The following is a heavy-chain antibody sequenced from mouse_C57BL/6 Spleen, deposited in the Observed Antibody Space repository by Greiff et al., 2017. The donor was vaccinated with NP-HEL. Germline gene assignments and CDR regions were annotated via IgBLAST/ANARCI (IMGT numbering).Heavy chain of an antibody. D-gene: IGHD2-3*01. Sequence: QVQLQQPGAELVRPGTSVKLSCKASGYTFTSYWMHWVKQRPGQGLEWIGVIDTSDSYTNYTQKFKGKATLTVDTSSSTAYMQLSSLTSEDSAVYYCARSYDGYYFDYWGQGTTLTVSS. J-gene: IGHJ2*01. CDR2: IDTSDSYT. CDR1: GYTFTSYW. CDR3: ARSYDGYYFDY. V-gene: IGHV1-59*01.